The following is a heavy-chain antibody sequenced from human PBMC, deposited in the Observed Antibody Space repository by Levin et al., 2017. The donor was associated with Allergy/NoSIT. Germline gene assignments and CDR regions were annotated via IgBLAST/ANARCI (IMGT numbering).Heavy chain of an antibody. V-gene: IGHV4-59*01. Sequence: SETLSLTCTVSGGSISSYYWSWIRQPPGKGLEWIGYIYYSGSTNYNPSLKSRVTISVDTSKNQFSLKLSSVTAADTAVYYCARDNDFWSGYPPSYYYYMDVWGKGTTVTVSS. CDR2: IYYSGST. CDR3: ARDNDFWSGYPPSYYYYMDV. D-gene: IGHD3-3*01. J-gene: IGHJ6*03. CDR1: GGSISSYY.